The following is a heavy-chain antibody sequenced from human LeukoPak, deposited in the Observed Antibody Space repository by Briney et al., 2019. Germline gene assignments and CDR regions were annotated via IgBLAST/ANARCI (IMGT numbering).Heavy chain of an antibody. CDR2: IYSSGST. CDR1: GGSISSGSYC. D-gene: IGHD2-2*01. V-gene: IGHV4-61*02. J-gene: IGHJ4*02. Sequence: SQTLCLTCTVSGGSISSGSYCWRWIRQPAGQGLEWIRRIYSSGSTNYNPSLKSRVTISVDTSKNQFSLKLSSVTASDTAVYGCARGCSSTSCYQPFDYWGQGTLVTVSS. CDR3: ARGCSSTSCYQPFDY.